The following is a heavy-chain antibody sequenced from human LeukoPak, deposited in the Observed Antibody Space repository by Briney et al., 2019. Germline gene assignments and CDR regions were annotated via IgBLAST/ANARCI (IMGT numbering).Heavy chain of an antibody. CDR3: AREVVVHPRPYYYYGRDV. Sequence: GGSLRLSCAASGFTVSSNYMSWVRQAPGKGLEWVSVIYSGGSTYYADSVKGRFTISRDNSKNTLYLQMNSLRAEDTAVYYCAREVVVHPRPYYYYGRDVWGQGTTVTVSS. V-gene: IGHV3-53*01. CDR1: GFTVSSNY. D-gene: IGHD3-22*01. J-gene: IGHJ6*02. CDR2: IYSGGST.